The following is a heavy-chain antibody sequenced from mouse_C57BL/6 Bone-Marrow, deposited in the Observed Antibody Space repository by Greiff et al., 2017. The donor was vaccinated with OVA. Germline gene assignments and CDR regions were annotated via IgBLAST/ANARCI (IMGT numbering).Heavy chain of an antibody. Sequence: EVQVVESGGDLVKPGGSLKLSCAASGFTFSSYGMSWVRQTPDKRLEWVATISSGGSYTYYPDSVKGRYTISRDNAKNTLYLQMSSLKSEDTAMYYCARLDDYDGVDYWGQGTTLTVSS. CDR2: ISSGGSYT. D-gene: IGHD2-4*01. V-gene: IGHV5-6*01. J-gene: IGHJ2*01. CDR3: ARLDDYDGVDY. CDR1: GFTFSSYG.